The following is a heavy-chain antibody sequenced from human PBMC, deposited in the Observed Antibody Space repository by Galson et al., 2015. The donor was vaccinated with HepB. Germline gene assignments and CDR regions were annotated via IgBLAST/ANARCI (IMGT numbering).Heavy chain of an antibody. CDR1: GYTFTNYL. V-gene: IGHV1-3*04. D-gene: IGHD2-8*01. Sequence: SVKVSCKASGYTFTNYLIHWVRQAPRQGLEWMGWINIGNGDTKYSQKFQGRVTITRDTSANTAYVELSSLTSEDTAVYYCARDNGYFDYWGQGTVVTVSS. J-gene: IGHJ4*02. CDR2: INIGNGDT. CDR3: ARDNGYFDY.